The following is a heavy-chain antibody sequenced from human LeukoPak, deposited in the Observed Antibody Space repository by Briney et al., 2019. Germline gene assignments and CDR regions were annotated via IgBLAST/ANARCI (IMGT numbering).Heavy chain of an antibody. D-gene: IGHD4-17*01. V-gene: IGHV3-30*18. CDR3: AKDPSTVTTGVFDI. Sequence: GRSLRLSCAASGFTFSSYGMHWVRQAPGKGLEWVAVISYDGTNKYYADSVKGRFIMSRDNSKNTLYLQMNSLRAEDTAVYYCAKDPSTVTTGVFDIWGQGKMVSVSS. CDR1: GFTFSSYG. CDR2: ISYDGTNK. J-gene: IGHJ3*02.